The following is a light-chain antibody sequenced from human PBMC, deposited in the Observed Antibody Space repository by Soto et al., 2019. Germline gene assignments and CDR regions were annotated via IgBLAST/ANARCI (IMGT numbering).Light chain of an antibody. CDR2: GAS. Sequence: EIVMTQSPATLSVSPGERATLSCRASQSVSSNLAWYQQKAGQAPRLLIYGASTRATGIPARFSGSGSGTEFTLTISSLQSEDFAAYYCQQYNNWPLFGPGTKVDIK. V-gene: IGKV3-15*01. J-gene: IGKJ3*01. CDR1: QSVSSN. CDR3: QQYNNWPL.